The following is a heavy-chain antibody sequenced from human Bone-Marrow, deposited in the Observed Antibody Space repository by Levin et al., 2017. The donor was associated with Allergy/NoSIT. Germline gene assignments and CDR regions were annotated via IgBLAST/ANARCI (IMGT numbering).Heavy chain of an antibody. CDR3: ARDLRKSSSSPGTDY. V-gene: IGHV3-30-3*01. CDR1: GFTFSSYA. CDR2: ISYDGSNK. Sequence: GESLKISCAASGFTFSSYAMHWVRQAPGKGLEWVAVISYDGSNKYYADSVKGRFTISRDNSKNTLYLQMNSLRAEDTAVYYCARDLRKSSSSPGTDYWGQGTLVTVSS. D-gene: IGHD2-2*01. J-gene: IGHJ4*02.